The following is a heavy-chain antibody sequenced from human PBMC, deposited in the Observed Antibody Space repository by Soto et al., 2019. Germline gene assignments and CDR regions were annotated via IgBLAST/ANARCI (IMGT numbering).Heavy chain of an antibody. CDR3: ARARYYDFWSGLDAFDI. CDR1: GFTVSSNY. V-gene: IGHV3-66*01. CDR2: IYSGGST. D-gene: IGHD3-3*01. J-gene: IGHJ3*02. Sequence: GGSLRLSCGASGFTVSSNYMSWVRQAPGKGLEWVSVIYSGGSTYYADSVKGRFTISRDNSKNTLYLQMNSLRAEDTAVYYCARARYYDFWSGLDAFDIWGQGTMVTVSS.